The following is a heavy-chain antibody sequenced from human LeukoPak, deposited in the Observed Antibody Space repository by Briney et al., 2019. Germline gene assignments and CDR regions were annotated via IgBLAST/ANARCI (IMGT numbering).Heavy chain of an antibody. CDR1: GYTFTGYY. D-gene: IGHD3-10*01. J-gene: IGHJ5*02. Sequence: ASVKVSCKASGYTFTGYYMHWVRQAPGQGLEWMGWINPNSGGTNYAQKFQGRVTMTRDTSISTAYMELSRLRSDDTAVYYCARDGSDGSGSYYNRWLDPWGQGTLVTVSS. V-gene: IGHV1-2*02. CDR2: INPNSGGT. CDR3: ARDGSDGSGSYYNRWLDP.